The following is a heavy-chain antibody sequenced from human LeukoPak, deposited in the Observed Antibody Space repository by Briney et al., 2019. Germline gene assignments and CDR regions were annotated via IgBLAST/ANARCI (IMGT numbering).Heavy chain of an antibody. V-gene: IGHV1-18*01. D-gene: IGHD6-19*01. J-gene: IGHJ6*03. CDR2: ISAYNGNT. CDR1: GYTFTSYG. Sequence: ASVKVSCKASGYTFTSYGISWVRQAPGQGLEWMGWISAYNGNTNYAQKLQGRVTITTDTSTSTAYMELRSLRSDDTAVYYCARVYGSGQFYYYYYMDVWGKGTTVTISS. CDR3: ARVYGSGQFYYYYYMDV.